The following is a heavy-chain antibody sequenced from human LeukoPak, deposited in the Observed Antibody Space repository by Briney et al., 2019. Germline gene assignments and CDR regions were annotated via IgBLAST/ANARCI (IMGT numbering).Heavy chain of an antibody. CDR2: IYYSGST. Sequence: PSETLSLTCTVSGGSISSSSYYWGWIRQPPGKGQEWIGSIYYSGSTYYNPSLKSRVTISVDTSKNQFSLKLSSVTAADTAVYYCAKVGGATVSPWYYFDYRGQGILVTVSS. J-gene: IGHJ4*02. CDR3: AKVGGATVSPWYYFDY. D-gene: IGHD4-11*01. CDR1: GGSISSSSYY. V-gene: IGHV4-39*07.